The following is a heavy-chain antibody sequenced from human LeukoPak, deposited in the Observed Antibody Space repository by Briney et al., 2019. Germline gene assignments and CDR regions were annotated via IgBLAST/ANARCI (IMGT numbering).Heavy chain of an antibody. D-gene: IGHD2-2*01. CDR1: GYTFSAFY. CDR2: INPDSGGS. J-gene: IGHJ4*02. V-gene: IGHV1-2*02. Sequence: ASVKVSCKTSGYTFSAFYMHWVRQAPGQGPEWMGWINPDSGGSEYGQKFQGRVTFTSDTSSTTIYMEVRSLKSDDTAVYYCARASSYFDYWGQGTLVTVSS. CDR3: ARASSYFDY.